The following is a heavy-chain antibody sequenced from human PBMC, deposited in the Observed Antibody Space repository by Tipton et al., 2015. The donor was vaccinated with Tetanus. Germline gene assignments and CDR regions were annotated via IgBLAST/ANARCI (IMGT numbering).Heavy chain of an antibody. CDR3: ARRGSYSYGLPGGFDI. D-gene: IGHD5-18*01. J-gene: IGHJ3*02. V-gene: IGHV5-10-1*01. CDR1: GYSFTSYW. CDR2: IDPSDSYT. Sequence: QLVQSGAEVKKPGESLRISCKGSGYSFTSYWISWVRQMPGKGLEWMGRIDPSDSYTNYSPSFQGHVTISADKSISTAYLQWSSLKASDTAMYYCARRGSYSYGLPGGFDIWGQGTMVTVSS.